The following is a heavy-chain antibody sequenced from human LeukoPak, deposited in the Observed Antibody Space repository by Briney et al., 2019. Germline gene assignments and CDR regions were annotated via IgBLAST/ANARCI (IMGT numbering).Heavy chain of an antibody. Sequence: PRESLKISCKGSGYSFTSYWISWVRQMPGKGLEWMGRIDPSDSYTNYSPSFQGHVTISADKSISTAYLQWSSLKASDTAMYYCARHAHDYFDYWGQGTLVTVSS. CDR3: ARHAHDYFDY. V-gene: IGHV5-10-1*01. J-gene: IGHJ4*02. CDR1: GYSFTSYW. CDR2: IDPSDSYT.